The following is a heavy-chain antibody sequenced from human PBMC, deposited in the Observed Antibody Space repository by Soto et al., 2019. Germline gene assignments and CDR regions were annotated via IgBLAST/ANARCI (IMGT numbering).Heavy chain of an antibody. D-gene: IGHD2-2*01. CDR2: ISAYNGNT. J-gene: IGHJ3*02. CDR1: GYTFTSYG. CDR3: ARGLFLGTSDAFDI. V-gene: IGHV1-18*01. Sequence: ASVKVSCKASGYTFTSYGISWVRQAPGQGLEWMGWISAYNGNTNYAQKLQGRVTMTRNTSISTAYMELSSLRSEDTAVYYCARGLFLGTSDAFDIWGQGTMVTVSS.